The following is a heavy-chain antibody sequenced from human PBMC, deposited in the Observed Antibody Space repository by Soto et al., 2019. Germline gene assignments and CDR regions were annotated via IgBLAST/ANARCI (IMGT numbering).Heavy chain of an antibody. CDR3: ARYNSGYDAVDY. CDR1: GFTFNNYW. V-gene: IGHV3-74*01. J-gene: IGHJ4*02. Sequence: EVQLVESGGGLVQTGGSLRLSCAASGFTFNNYWMHWVRQAPGKGLVWVSRLKSDGSRTSYADAVRGRFTISRDNGKNTLYLQMNSLTAEDTAVYYCARYNSGYDAVDYWGQGTLVSVSS. D-gene: IGHD6-19*01. CDR2: LKSDGSRT.